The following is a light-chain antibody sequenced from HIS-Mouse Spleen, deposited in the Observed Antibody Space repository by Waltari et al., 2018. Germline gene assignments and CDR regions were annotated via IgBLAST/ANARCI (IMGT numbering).Light chain of an antibody. CDR2: GAS. Sequence: EIVMTQSPATLSVSPGERATLSCRASQSVSSNLAWYQQKPGQAPRLLIYGASIRATGIPARFSGSGSGTEFTLTISILQSEDFAVYYCQQYNNWPWTFDQGTKVEIK. V-gene: IGKV3D-15*03. CDR3: QQYNNWPWT. J-gene: IGKJ1*01. CDR1: QSVSSN.